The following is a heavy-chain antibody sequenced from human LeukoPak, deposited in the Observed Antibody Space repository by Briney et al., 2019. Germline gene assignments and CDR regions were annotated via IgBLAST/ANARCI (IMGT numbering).Heavy chain of an antibody. CDR3: ARLRRYCSSTSCYTIDY. CDR2: ISGSGGST. J-gene: IGHJ4*02. CDR1: GFTFSSYA. V-gene: IGHV3-23*01. Sequence: PGGSLRLSCAASGFTFSSYAMSWVRQAPGKGLEWVSAISGSGGSTYYADSVKGRFTISRDNAKNSLYLQMNSLRAEDTAVYYCARLRRYCSSTSCYTIDYWGQGTLVTVSS. D-gene: IGHD2-2*02.